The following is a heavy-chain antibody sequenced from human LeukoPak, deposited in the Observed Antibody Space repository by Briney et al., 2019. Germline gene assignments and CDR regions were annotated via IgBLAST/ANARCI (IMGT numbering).Heavy chain of an antibody. J-gene: IGHJ4*02. Sequence: GGSLRLSCAASGFTVSSNYMSWVRQAPGKGLERVSVIYTGETTYYADSVKGRFTISRDNSKNTLYLQMDGLRVEDTAVYYCAKVEAVAAVENWGQGTLVTVSS. CDR3: AKVEAVAAVEN. V-gene: IGHV3-66*01. CDR2: IYTGETT. D-gene: IGHD6-19*01. CDR1: GFTVSSNY.